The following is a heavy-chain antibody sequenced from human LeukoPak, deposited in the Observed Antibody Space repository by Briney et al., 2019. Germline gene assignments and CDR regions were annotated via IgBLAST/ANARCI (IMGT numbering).Heavy chain of an antibody. Sequence: GGSLRLSCAASGFTFSSYDMYWVRQAPGKGLEWVAFIRYDGSNKYYADSVKGRFTISRDNSKNTPYLQMNSLRAEDTAVYYCAKLLYYYDSSQPYWGQGTLVTVSS. CDR3: AKLLYYYDSSQPY. CDR2: IRYDGSNK. CDR1: GFTFSSYD. J-gene: IGHJ4*02. D-gene: IGHD3-22*01. V-gene: IGHV3-30*02.